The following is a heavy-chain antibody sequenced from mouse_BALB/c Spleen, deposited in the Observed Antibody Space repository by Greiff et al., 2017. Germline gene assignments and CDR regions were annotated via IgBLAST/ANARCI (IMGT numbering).Heavy chain of an antibody. Sequence: EVQLQQSGAELVKPGASVKLSCTASGFNIKDTYMHWVKQRPEQGLEWIGRIDPANGNTKYDPKFQGKATITADTSSNTAYLQLSSLTSEDTAVYYCARSSGGYDYVFAYWGQGTLVTVSA. J-gene: IGHJ3*01. V-gene: IGHV14-3*02. CDR1: GFNIKDTY. CDR2: IDPANGNT. CDR3: ARSSGGYDYVFAY. D-gene: IGHD2-4*01.